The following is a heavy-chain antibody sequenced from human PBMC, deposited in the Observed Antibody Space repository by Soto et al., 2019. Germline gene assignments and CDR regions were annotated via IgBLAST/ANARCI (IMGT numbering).Heavy chain of an antibody. D-gene: IGHD3-10*01. J-gene: IGHJ4*02. Sequence: PSETLSLTCTFSGCSISSYYWSWIRQPPGKGLEWIGYIYYSGSTNYNPSLKSRVTISVDTSKNQFSLKLSSVTAADTAVYYCARDGSGRISGWGQGTLVTVSS. CDR3: ARDGSGRISG. V-gene: IGHV4-59*01. CDR2: IYYSGST. CDR1: GCSISSYY.